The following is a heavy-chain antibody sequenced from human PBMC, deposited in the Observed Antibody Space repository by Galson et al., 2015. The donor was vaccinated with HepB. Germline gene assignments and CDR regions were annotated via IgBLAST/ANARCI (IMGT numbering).Heavy chain of an antibody. Sequence: SLRLSCAASGFTFNNCAMGWVRQAPGEGLEWVSAITSGGTTIYYADSAQGRFTTSRDNSRNILYLQMNSLRAEDTAVYYCAKGTGGTHACAYWGPRTLVTVPS. CDR1: GFTFNNCA. CDR2: ITSGGTTI. D-gene: IGHD1-26*01. CDR3: AKGTGGTHACAY. J-gene: IGHJ4*02. V-gene: IGHV3-23*01.